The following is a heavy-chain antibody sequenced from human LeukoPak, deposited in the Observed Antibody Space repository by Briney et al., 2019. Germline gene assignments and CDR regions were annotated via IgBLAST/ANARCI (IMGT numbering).Heavy chain of an antibody. CDR3: ARDPHYSGRYYFDY. Sequence: ASVKVSCKVSGYTLTELSMHWVRQAPGKGLEWMGGFDPEDGETIYAQKFQGRVTMTRDTSTSTVYMELSSLRSEDTAVYYCARDPHYSGRYYFDYWGQGTLVTVSS. J-gene: IGHJ4*02. CDR1: GYTLTELS. D-gene: IGHD1-26*01. CDR2: FDPEDGET. V-gene: IGHV1-24*01.